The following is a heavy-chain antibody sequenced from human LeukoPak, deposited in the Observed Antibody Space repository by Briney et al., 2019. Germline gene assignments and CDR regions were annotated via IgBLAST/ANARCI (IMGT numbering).Heavy chain of an antibody. CDR2: ISSSSSYI. CDR3: ARVGVYYDILNAFDI. J-gene: IGHJ3*02. Sequence: GGSLRLSCAAPGFTFSSYSMNWVRQAPGKGLEWVSSISSSSSYIYYADSVKGRFTISRDNSKNTLYLQMNSLRAEDTAVYYCARVGVYYDILNAFDIWGQGTMVTVSS. V-gene: IGHV3-21*01. CDR1: GFTFSSYS. D-gene: IGHD3-9*01.